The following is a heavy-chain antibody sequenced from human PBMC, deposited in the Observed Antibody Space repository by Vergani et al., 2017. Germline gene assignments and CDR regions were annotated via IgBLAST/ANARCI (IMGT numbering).Heavy chain of an antibody. Sequence: QVQLVESGGGVVQPGRSLRLSCAASGFTFSSYGMHWVRQAPGKGLEWVAVIWYDGSNKYYADSVKGRFTISRDNSKNTLYLQMNSLKTEDTAVYYCTTVLYGSERYLNFDYWGQGTLVTVSS. J-gene: IGHJ4*02. CDR3: TTVLYGSERYLNFDY. CDR1: GFTFSSYG. D-gene: IGHD3-10*01. CDR2: IWYDGSNK. V-gene: IGHV3-33*01.